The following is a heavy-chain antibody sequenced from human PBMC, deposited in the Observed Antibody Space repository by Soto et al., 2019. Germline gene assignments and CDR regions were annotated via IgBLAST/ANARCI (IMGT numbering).Heavy chain of an antibody. CDR2: IFYSGST. CDR1: DGKSGGYG. Sequence: SETICVTSSVADGKSGGYGGSWIRQPTGKGLEWIGYIFYSGSTFYNPSLKSRITISVDTSKNQFSLKLSSVTAADTAVYYCARVWGGAFDIWGQGTMVTVS. CDR3: ARVWGGAFDI. V-gene: IGHV4-59*01. D-gene: IGHD3-10*01. J-gene: IGHJ3*02.